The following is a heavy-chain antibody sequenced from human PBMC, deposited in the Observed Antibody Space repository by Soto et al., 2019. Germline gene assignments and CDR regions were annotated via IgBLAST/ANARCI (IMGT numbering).Heavy chain of an antibody. CDR3: ARAATVTTRGWFDY. CDR1: GFTFSSYA. Sequence: GGSLRLSCAASGFTFSSYAMHWVHQAPGKGLEWVAVISYDGSNKYYADSVKGRFTISRDNSKNTLYLQMNSLRAEDTAVYYCARAATVTTRGWFDYWGQGTLVTVSS. D-gene: IGHD4-17*01. V-gene: IGHV3-30-3*01. CDR2: ISYDGSNK. J-gene: IGHJ4*02.